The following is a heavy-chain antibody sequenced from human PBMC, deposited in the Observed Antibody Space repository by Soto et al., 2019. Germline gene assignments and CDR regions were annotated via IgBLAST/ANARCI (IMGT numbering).Heavy chain of an antibody. CDR2: ISGSGDST. D-gene: IGHD2-2*01. CDR1: GFTFSSYA. J-gene: IGHJ4*02. CDR3: AKDPCIITSCYEDY. V-gene: IGHV3-23*01. Sequence: PGGSLRLSCAASGFTFSSYAMSWVRQAPGKGLEWVSVISGSGDSTNYADSVKGRFTISRDNSKNTLYLQMNSLRAEDTAVYYCAKDPCIITSCYEDYWGQGTLVTVSS.